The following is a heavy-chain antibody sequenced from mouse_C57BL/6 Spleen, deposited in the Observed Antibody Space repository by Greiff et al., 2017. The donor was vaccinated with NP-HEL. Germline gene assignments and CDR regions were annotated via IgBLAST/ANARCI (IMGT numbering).Heavy chain of an antibody. J-gene: IGHJ4*01. V-gene: IGHV1-22*01. Sequence: EVQLQQSGPELVKPGASVKMSCKASGYTFTDYNMHWVKQSHGKSLEWIGYINPNNGGTSYNQKFKGKATLTVNKSSSTAYMELRSLTSEDSAVYYCARSGFTTVVARAMDYWGQGTSVTVSS. D-gene: IGHD1-1*01. CDR2: INPNNGGT. CDR1: GYTFTDYN. CDR3: ARSGFTTVVARAMDY.